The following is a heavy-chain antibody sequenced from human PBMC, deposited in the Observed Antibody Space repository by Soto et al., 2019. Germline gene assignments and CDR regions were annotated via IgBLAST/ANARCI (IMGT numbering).Heavy chain of an antibody. CDR2: INPNSGGT. D-gene: IGHD2-15*01. V-gene: IGHV1-2*02. J-gene: IGHJ6*02. Sequence: GASVKVSCKASGYTFTGYYMHWVRQAPGQGLEWMGWINPNSGGTNYAQKFQGRVTMTRDTSISTAYMELSRLRSDDTAVYYCGLGYCSGGSCYDGMDVRRQGPTVPVSS. CDR1: GYTFTGYY. CDR3: GLGYCSGGSCYDGMDV.